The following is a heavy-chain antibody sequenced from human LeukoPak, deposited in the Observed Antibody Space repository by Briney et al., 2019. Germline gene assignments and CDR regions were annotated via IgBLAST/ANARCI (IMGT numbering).Heavy chain of an antibody. CDR3: AKARWFGEFGVDY. J-gene: IGHJ4*02. CDR1: GFTFSSYA. D-gene: IGHD3-10*01. V-gene: IGHV3-23*01. Sequence: PGGSLRLSCAASGFTFSSYAMSWVRQAPGKGLEWVSAISVSGGSTYYADSVKGRFTISRDNPKNTLYLQMNSLRAEDTAVYYCAKARWFGEFGVDYWGQGTLVTVSS. CDR2: ISVSGGST.